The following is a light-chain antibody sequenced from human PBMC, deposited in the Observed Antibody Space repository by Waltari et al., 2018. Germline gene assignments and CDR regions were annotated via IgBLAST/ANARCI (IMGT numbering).Light chain of an antibody. Sequence: DIQMTQSPSTLSASVGDRVTITCRASQSISTWLAWYQQKPGKAPKLLIYKASTLESGVPSRFSGSGSGTEFTLTIRSLQPDDFATYYCQQYNDYSTFGQGTKVEIK. CDR2: KAS. CDR3: QQYNDYST. V-gene: IGKV1-5*03. CDR1: QSISTW. J-gene: IGKJ1*01.